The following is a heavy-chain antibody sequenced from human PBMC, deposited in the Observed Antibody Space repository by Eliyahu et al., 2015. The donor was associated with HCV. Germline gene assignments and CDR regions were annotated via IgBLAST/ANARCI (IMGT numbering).Heavy chain of an antibody. CDR1: GYSFTSYW. V-gene: IGHV5-51*03. Sequence: EVQLVQSGAEVKKPGESLXISXXGSGYSFTSYWXGWVRXXPGKGLEWMGIIYPGDSDTRYSPSFQGQVTISADKSISTAYLQWSSLKASDTAMYYCARRSGSYYGGWFDPWGQGTLVTVSS. J-gene: IGHJ5*02. CDR2: IYPGDSDT. CDR3: ARRSGSYYGGWFDP. D-gene: IGHD1-26*01.